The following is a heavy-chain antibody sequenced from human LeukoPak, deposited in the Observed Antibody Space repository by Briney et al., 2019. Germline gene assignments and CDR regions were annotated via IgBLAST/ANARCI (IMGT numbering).Heavy chain of an antibody. D-gene: IGHD2-15*01. Sequence: EASVKVSCKASGYTFTSYDINWVRQATGQGLEWMGWMNPNSGNTGYAQKFQGRVTMTRNTSISTAYMELSSLRSEDTAVYYCARFASGWNYYYGMDVWGQGTTVTVSS. CDR1: GYTFTSYD. V-gene: IGHV1-8*01. CDR3: ARFASGWNYYYGMDV. CDR2: MNPNSGNT. J-gene: IGHJ6*02.